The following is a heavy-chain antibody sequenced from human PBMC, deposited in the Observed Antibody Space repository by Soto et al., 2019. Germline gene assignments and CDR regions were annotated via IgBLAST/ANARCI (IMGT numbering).Heavy chain of an antibody. CDR1: GYIFTSYW. Sequence: GESLKISCKGSGYIFTSYWIGWVLQVPGEGLEWMGRIDPSDSYTNYSPSFQGHVTISADKSISTAYLQWSSLKASDTAMYYCARLSTHSSGWFFWFDPWGQGTLVTVSS. CDR3: ARLSTHSSGWFFWFDP. D-gene: IGHD6-19*01. J-gene: IGHJ5*02. V-gene: IGHV5-10-1*01. CDR2: IDPSDSYT.